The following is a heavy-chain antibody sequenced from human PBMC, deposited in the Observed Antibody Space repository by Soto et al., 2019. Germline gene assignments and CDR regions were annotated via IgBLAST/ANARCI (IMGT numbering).Heavy chain of an antibody. CDR3: ARVTAAVSGAFDI. Sequence: VQLVESGGGLVKPGGSLRLSCAASGFTFSSYSMNWVRQAPGKGLEWVSSISSSSSYIYYADSVKGRFTISRDNAKNSLYLQMNSLRAEDTAVYYCARVTAAVSGAFDIWGQGTMVTVSS. CDR2: ISSSSSYI. CDR1: GFTFSSYS. J-gene: IGHJ3*02. D-gene: IGHD6-13*01. V-gene: IGHV3-21*06.